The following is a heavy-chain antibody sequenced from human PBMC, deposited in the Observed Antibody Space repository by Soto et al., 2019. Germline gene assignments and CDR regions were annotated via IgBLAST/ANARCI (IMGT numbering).Heavy chain of an antibody. D-gene: IGHD6-13*01. CDR3: ASSRRVSSWDYYYMDV. J-gene: IGHJ6*03. Sequence: GESLKISCKGSGYSFTSYWIGWVRQMPGKGLEWMGIIYPGDSDTRYSPSFQGQVTISADKSISTAYLQWSSLKASDTAMYYCASSRRVSSWDYYYMDVWGKGTTVTVSS. CDR2: IYPGDSDT. V-gene: IGHV5-51*01. CDR1: GYSFTSYW.